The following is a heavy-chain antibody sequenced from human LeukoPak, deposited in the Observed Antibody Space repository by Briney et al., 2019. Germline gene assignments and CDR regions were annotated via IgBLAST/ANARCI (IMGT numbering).Heavy chain of an antibody. CDR2: IKNKANNYAT. V-gene: IGHV3-73*01. CDR3: TRLDDYES. Sequence: PGGSLRLSCAASGFTFSGSAMHWVRQASGKGLEWVGRIKNKANNYATAYAASVKGRFTISRDDSKNTAYLQMNSLKIGDTAVYYCTRLDDYESWGQGTLVTVSS. CDR1: GFTFSGSA. J-gene: IGHJ5*02. D-gene: IGHD4-17*01.